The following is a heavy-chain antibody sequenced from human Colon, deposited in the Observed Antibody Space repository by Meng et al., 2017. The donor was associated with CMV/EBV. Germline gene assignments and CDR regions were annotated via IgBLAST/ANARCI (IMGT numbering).Heavy chain of an antibody. CDR3: GTFGGDFDY. D-gene: IGHD3-3*01. Sequence: VHLMQSGGEMREPGASVKVSCKASGYTFTGYLIHWVRQAPGQGLEWMGWINPYSGDTIYAQKFEVGVTMTRDASITTAYLELSSLKSDDTAVYYCGTFGGDFDYWGQGTLVTVSS. CDR1: GYTFTGYL. CDR2: INPYSGDT. J-gene: IGHJ4*02. V-gene: IGHV1-2*02.